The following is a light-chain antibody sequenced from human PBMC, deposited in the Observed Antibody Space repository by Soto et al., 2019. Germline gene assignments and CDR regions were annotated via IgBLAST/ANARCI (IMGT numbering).Light chain of an antibody. J-gene: IGKJ5*01. CDR3: EQYFTSPIT. CDR2: DAS. Sequence: EIVLTQSPGTLSLSPGERATLSCRASQSVSRNYLAWFQKKLGQAPRLLIYDASTRATGIPDKFGGSGSGTDFTLTISRLEPEDFAVYFCEQYFTSPITFGQGTRLEIK. CDR1: QSVSRNY. V-gene: IGKV3-20*01.